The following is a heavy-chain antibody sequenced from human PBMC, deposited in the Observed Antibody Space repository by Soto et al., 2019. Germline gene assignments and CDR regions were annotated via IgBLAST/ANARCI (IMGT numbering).Heavy chain of an antibody. D-gene: IGHD3-10*01. J-gene: IGHJ3*02. CDR3: ASSGLWFGELKDAFDI. CDR1: GFTFSSYS. Sequence: GGSLRLSCAASGFTFSSYSMNWVRQAPGKGLEWVSSISSSSSYIYYADSVKGRFTISRDNAKNSLYLQMNSLRAEDTAVYYCASSGLWFGELKDAFDIWGQGTMVTVSS. V-gene: IGHV3-21*01. CDR2: ISSSSSYI.